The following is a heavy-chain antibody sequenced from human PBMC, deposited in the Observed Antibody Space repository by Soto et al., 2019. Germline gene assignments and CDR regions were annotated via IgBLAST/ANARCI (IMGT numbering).Heavy chain of an antibody. Sequence: SETLSLTCNVSGDSISGYHWSWIRQSPGKGLEWIAYVFYSGSTKYHPSLKSRATISLDTSKSQFSLKLNSVTAADTAVYYCAREGVWFGETYFDYRSQGTQVTVSS. CDR1: GDSISGYH. CDR2: VFYSGST. D-gene: IGHD3-10*01. CDR3: AREGVWFGETYFDY. V-gene: IGHV4-59*01. J-gene: IGHJ4*02.